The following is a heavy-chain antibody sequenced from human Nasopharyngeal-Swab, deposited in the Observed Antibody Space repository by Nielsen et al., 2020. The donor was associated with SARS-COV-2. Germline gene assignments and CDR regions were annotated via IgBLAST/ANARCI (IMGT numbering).Heavy chain of an antibody. CDR3: ARGGFRYGLDV. D-gene: IGHD1-14*01. Sequence: GGSLRLSCAASGFNFSTQWMDWVRQAPGKGLVWVSQMNPGGSGTGYPDSVKGRFTISRDNAKNTLYLQINGLRVDDTAVYYCARGGFRYGLDVWGQGTTVTVSS. J-gene: IGHJ6*02. CDR1: GFNFSTQW. CDR2: MNPGGSGT. V-gene: IGHV3-74*01.